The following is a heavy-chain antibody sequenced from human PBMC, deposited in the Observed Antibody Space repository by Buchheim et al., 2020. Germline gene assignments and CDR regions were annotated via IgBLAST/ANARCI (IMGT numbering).Heavy chain of an antibody. CDR2: IYYSGST. J-gene: IGHJ6*02. CDR3: ARISYYYDSSGYYDGYYYGMDV. V-gene: IGHV4-31*03. CDR1: GGSISSGGYY. D-gene: IGHD3-22*01. Sequence: QVQLQESGPGLVKPSQTLSLTCTVSGGSISSGGYYWSWIRQHPGKGLEWIGYIYYSGSTYYNPSLKSRVTISVDTSKNQFSLKLSSVAAADTAVYYCARISYYYDSSGYYDGYYYGMDVWGQGTT.